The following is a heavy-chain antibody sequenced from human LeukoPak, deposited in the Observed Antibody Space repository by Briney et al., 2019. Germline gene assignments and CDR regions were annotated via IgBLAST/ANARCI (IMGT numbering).Heavy chain of an antibody. CDR3: ARGPIVVVPAAIRRYFQH. J-gene: IGHJ1*01. CDR2: INHSGGT. D-gene: IGHD2-2*02. V-gene: IGHV4-34*01. Sequence: SETLSLTFAVYGGSFSGYYWSWIRQPPRKGLEWIGEINHSGGTNYNPSLKSRVTISVDTSKNQFSLKLSSVTAADTAVYYCARGPIVVVPAAIRRYFQHWGQGTLVTVSS. CDR1: GGSFSGYY.